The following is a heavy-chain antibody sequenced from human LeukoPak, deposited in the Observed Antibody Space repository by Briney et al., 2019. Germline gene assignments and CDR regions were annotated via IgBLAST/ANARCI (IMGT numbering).Heavy chain of an antibody. CDR3: ARDRGWELALWCDY. D-gene: IGHD1-26*01. CDR2: IYTSGGT. J-gene: IGHJ4*02. Sequence: SQTLSLTCTVSGGSISSGSYYWSWIRQPAGKGLEWIGRIYTSGGTNYNPSLKSRVTISVDTSKNQFSLKLSSVTAADTAVYYCARDRGWELALWCDYRGQGTLVTVSS. CDR1: GGSISSGSYY. V-gene: IGHV4-61*02.